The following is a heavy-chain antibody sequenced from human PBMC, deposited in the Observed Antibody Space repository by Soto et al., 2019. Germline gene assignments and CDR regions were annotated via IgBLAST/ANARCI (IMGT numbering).Heavy chain of an antibody. Sequence: GASVKVSCKASGYTFTSYDINWVRQATGQGLEWMGWMNPNSGNTGYAQKFQGRVTMTRNTSISTAYMELSSLRSEDTAVYYCARGGQLVRSYYYYYGMDVWGQGTTVTVSS. CDR3: ARGGQLVRSYYYYYGMDV. J-gene: IGHJ6*02. CDR1: GYTFTSYD. V-gene: IGHV1-8*01. D-gene: IGHD6-6*01. CDR2: MNPNSGNT.